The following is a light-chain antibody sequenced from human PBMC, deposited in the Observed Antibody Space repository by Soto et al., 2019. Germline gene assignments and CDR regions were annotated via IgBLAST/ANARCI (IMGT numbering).Light chain of an antibody. J-gene: IGKJ1*01. CDR1: QSVSSSQ. CDR2: GAS. Sequence: EIVLTQSPGTLSLSPGERGTLSCRASQSVSSSQLAWYQQRPGQAPRLLIYGASSRATGIPDRFSVSGSGTDFTLTISGLEPEDFAVYYCQQYGRPPRTFGQGTKVDIK. V-gene: IGKV3-20*01. CDR3: QQYGRPPRT.